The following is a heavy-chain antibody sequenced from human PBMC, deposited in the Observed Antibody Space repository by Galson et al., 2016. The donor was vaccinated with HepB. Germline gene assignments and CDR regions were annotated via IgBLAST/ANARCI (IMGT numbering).Heavy chain of an antibody. V-gene: IGHV3-7*03. CDR3: AGGGGWTSHY. J-gene: IGHJ4*02. CDR2: IKPDGSER. Sequence: SLRLSCAASGFTFSSYWMNWVRQAPGKGLEWVANIKPDGSERHYVDSVKGRFTISRDNAKKSLYLQMNSLRAEDTAVYFCAGGGGWTSHYWGPGTLVTVSS. CDR1: GFTFSSYW. D-gene: IGHD3/OR15-3a*01.